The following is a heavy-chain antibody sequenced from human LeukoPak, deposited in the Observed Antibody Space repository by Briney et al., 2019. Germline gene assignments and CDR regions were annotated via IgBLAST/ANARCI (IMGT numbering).Heavy chain of an antibody. J-gene: IGHJ4*02. CDR2: ISYDGSNK. D-gene: IGHD3-22*01. CDR1: GFTFSSYA. Sequence: PGRSLVLSCAASGFTFSSYAMQWVRQAPGKGVEGVAVISYDGSNKYYADSVKGRFTISRDNSKNTLYLQMNSLRAEDTAVYYCARGWHRMSYYDSTTPGYWGQGILVTVSS. CDR3: ARGWHRMSYYDSTTPGY. V-gene: IGHV3-30-3*01.